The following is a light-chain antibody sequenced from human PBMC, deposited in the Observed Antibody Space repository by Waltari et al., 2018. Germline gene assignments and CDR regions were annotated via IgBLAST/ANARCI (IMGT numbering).Light chain of an antibody. J-gene: IGKJ5*01. CDR1: RNVLSISKNRNY. CDR2: WAS. CDR3: QQHYSNPV. Sequence: DIEMTQSPESLAGSLGERLTINCKAGRNVLSISKNRNYLAWYQHKPGQPPKLRLYWASTRTSGVPERFIGSGSGTDFTLTITSLQAEDVAVYYCQQHYSNPVFGQGTRLELK. V-gene: IGKV4-1*01.